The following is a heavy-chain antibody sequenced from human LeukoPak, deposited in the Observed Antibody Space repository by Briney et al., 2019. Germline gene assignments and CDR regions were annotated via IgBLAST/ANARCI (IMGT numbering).Heavy chain of an antibody. CDR1: GFTFSSYA. D-gene: IGHD6-13*01. CDR2: ISYDGSNK. Sequence: GGSLRLSCAASGFTFSSYAMHWVRQAPGKGLEWVAVISYDGSNKYYADSVKGRFTISRDNSKNTLYLQMNSLRAEDTAVYYCARVFIGIAAAGYWGQGTLVTVSS. V-gene: IGHV3-30-3*01. J-gene: IGHJ4*02. CDR3: ARVFIGIAAAGY.